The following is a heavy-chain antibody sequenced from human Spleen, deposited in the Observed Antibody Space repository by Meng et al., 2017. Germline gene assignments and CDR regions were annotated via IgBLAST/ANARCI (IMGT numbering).Heavy chain of an antibody. CDR1: GFTFSSYW. CDR3: ARDRVSRGMDV. J-gene: IGHJ6*02. V-gene: IGHV3-7*01. CDR2: IKQDGSEK. Sequence: GESLKISCAASGFTFSSYWMSWVRQAPGKGLEWVANIKQDGSEKYYADSVKGRFTISRDNAKNSLFLQMNSLTAEDTAVYYCARDRVSRGMDVWGQGTSVTVSS.